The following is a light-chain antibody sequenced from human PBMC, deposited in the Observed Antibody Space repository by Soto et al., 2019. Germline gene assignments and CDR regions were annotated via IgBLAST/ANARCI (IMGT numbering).Light chain of an antibody. Sequence: IGLTQPPLSLSVTPGQPASISCKSSHSLQHRDGKTYLYWYLQKPGQPPQLLIYEASSLLSGVPSRFSGSGSGTDFTLKISRVEAEDVAVYYCLQSIKFPLTFGGGTKVDIK. J-gene: IGKJ4*01. CDR1: HSLQHRDGKTY. V-gene: IGKV2D-29*01. CDR2: EAS. CDR3: LQSIKFPLT.